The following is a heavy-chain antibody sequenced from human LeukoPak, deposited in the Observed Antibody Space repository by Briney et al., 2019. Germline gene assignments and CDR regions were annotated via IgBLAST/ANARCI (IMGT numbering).Heavy chain of an antibody. V-gene: IGHV4-34*01. Sequence: PSETLSLTCAVYGGSLSGYYWSWIRQPPGKGLEWIGSIYYSGSTYYNPSLKSRVTISVDTSKNQFSLKLSSVTAADTAVYYCARDLRSRASGWIDYYYYYMDVWGKGTTVTVSS. CDR2: IYYSGST. J-gene: IGHJ6*03. CDR3: ARDLRSRASGWIDYYYYYMDV. D-gene: IGHD6-19*01. CDR1: GGSLSGYY.